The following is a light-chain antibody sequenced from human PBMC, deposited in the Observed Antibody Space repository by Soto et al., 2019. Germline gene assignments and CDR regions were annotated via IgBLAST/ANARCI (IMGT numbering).Light chain of an antibody. J-gene: IGLJ2*01. CDR3: SSYTSSSTLV. Sequence: QSVLTQSPSASGTPGQRVSISCSGSTSNIGTNTVSWYQHVPGTAPKLLIYSNDQRPSGVSNRFSGSKSGNTASLTISGLQAEDEADYYCSSYTSSSTLVFGGGTKLTVL. V-gene: IGLV1-44*01. CDR1: TSNIGTNT. CDR2: SND.